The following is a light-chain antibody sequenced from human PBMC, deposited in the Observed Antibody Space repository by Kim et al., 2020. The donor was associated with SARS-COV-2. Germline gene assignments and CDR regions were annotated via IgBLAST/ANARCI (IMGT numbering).Light chain of an antibody. CDR1: SSDVGAYNY. V-gene: IGLV2-14*01. CDR3: SSYTTSSTWV. J-gene: IGLJ3*02. CDR2: DVT. Sequence: LTQPASVSGSPGQSITISCTGTSSDVGAYNYVSWYQQHPGKAPKVMIYDVTKRPSGVSDRLSGSKSGNTASLTISGLQAEDEADYYCSSYTTSSTWVFGGGTKVTVL.